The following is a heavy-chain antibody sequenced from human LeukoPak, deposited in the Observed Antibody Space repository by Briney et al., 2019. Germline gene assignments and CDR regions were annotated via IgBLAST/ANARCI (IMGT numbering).Heavy chain of an antibody. CDR3: AKVQEMATILPPFHY. V-gene: IGHV3-23*01. D-gene: IGHD5-24*01. Sequence: GGSLRLSCAASGFTFNNYAMSWVRQAPGKGLEWVSAISGSGGTTYYGDAVKGRFTISRDNSKNTLYLQVNSLRAADTAIYYCAKVQEMATILPPFHYWGQGTLVTVSS. CDR1: GFTFNNYA. CDR2: ISGSGGTT. J-gene: IGHJ4*02.